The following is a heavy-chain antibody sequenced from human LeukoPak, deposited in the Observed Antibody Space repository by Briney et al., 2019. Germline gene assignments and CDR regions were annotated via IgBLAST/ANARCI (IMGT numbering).Heavy chain of an antibody. Sequence: SVKVSCKASGGTFSSYAISWVRRAPGQGLEWMGRIIPILGIANYAQKFQGRVTIAADKSTSTAYMELSSLRSEDTAVYYCAASGITMVRGEGYWGQGTLVTVSS. CDR3: AASGITMVRGEGY. D-gene: IGHD3-10*01. J-gene: IGHJ4*02. CDR1: GGTFSSYA. CDR2: IIPILGIA. V-gene: IGHV1-69*04.